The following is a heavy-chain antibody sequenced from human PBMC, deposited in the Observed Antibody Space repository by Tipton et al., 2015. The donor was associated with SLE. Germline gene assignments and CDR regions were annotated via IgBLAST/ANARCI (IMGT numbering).Heavy chain of an antibody. CDR2: IRTSAHGETT. D-gene: IGHD2-15*01. V-gene: IGHV3-49*04. Sequence: LSLTCTGSGFTFGDYAMSWARQAPGKGLDWVGFIRTSAHGETTEYGASGRGRLTISRDDSKDTVYLQMNSLQPEDTGVYFCSRGRGSGAYDDAFDFWGQGTIVTVSS. CDR3: SRGRGSGAYDDAFDF. CDR1: GFTFGDYA. J-gene: IGHJ3*01.